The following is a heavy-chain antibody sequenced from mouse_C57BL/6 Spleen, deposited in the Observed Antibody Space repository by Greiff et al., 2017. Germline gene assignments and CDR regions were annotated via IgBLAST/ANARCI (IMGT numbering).Heavy chain of an antibody. D-gene: IGHD1-1*01. V-gene: IGHV14-4*01. CDR3: TTRYFGSSYDYWYFDV. J-gene: IGHJ1*03. CDR1: GFNIKDDY. CDR2: IDPENGDT. Sequence: VQLQQSGAELVRPGASVKLSCTASGFNIKDDYMHWVKQRPEQGLEWIGWIDPENGDTEYAPKFQGKATITADTSSNTAYLQLSSLTSDDTTVYYYTTRYFGSSYDYWYFDVWGTGTTVTVSS.